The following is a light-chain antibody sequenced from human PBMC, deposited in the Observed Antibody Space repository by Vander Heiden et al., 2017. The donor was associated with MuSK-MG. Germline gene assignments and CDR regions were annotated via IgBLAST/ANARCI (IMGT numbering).Light chain of an antibody. CDR2: GAS. CDR1: QSVSSSA. CDR3: QQYGSSPT. Sequence: EIVLTQSPGTLSLSPGERATLFCRANQSVSSSALAWYQKKPGQPSRLLIYGASSRATGIPDRFSGSGSGTDFSLTISRLEPEDFAVYYCQQYGSSPTFGGGTRVEIK. V-gene: IGKV3-20*01. J-gene: IGKJ4*01.